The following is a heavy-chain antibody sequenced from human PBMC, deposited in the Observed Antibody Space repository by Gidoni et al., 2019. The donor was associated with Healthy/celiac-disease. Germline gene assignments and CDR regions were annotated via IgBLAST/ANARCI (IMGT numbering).Heavy chain of an antibody. J-gene: IGHJ4*02. V-gene: IGHV3-30*18. CDR3: AKDGGGYCSGCSCYSGLPGY. Sequence: QVQLVESGGGVVQPGRSLRLSCAASGFTFSSYGMHWVRQAPGKGLEWVAVISYDGSNKYYADSVKGRFTISRDNSKNTLYLQMNSLRAEDTAVYYCAKDGGGYCSGCSCYSGLPGYWGQGTLVTVSS. CDR1: GFTFSSYG. D-gene: IGHD2-15*01. CDR2: ISYDGSNK.